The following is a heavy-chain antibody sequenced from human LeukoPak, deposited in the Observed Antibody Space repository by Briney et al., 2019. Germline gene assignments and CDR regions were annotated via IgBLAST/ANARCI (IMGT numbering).Heavy chain of an antibody. V-gene: IGHV3-23*01. CDR3: AKEDYGDYPDAFDI. CDR2: ISGSGGST. J-gene: IGHJ3*02. Sequence: GGTLRLSYAASGFTFSSYGMSWVPQAPGKGLEGVSAISGSGGSTYYADSVKGRFTISRDNSKNTLYLQMNSLRAEDKAVYYCAKEDYGDYPDAFDIWGQGTMVTVFS. D-gene: IGHD4-17*01. CDR1: GFTFSSYG.